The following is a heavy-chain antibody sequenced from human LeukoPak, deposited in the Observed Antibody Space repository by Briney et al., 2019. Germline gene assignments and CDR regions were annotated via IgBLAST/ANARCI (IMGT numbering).Heavy chain of an antibody. Sequence: GGSLRLSCAASGFGFSRYAMTWVRQAPGKGLEWLSRINGEGSSINYADSVKGRFTISRDNAKNTLYLQIDSLRVEDTAVYYCARMADYDRSGFYGYLQNSGQGTLVTVSS. CDR3: ARMADYDRSGFYGYLQN. D-gene: IGHD3-22*01. CDR2: INGEGSSI. V-gene: IGHV3-74*01. J-gene: IGHJ1*01. CDR1: GFGFSRYA.